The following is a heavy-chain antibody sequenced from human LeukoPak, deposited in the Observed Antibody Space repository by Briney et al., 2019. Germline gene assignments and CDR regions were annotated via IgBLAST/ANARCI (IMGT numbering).Heavy chain of an antibody. J-gene: IGHJ6*03. D-gene: IGHD3-10*01. Sequence: SETLSLTCAVYVGSFSGYYWSWIRQPPGKGLEWIGEINHSGSTNYNSSLKSRVTISVDTSKNQFSLKLNSVIAADTAVYYCARGYYGSGSHCCHMDVWGKGTTITVS. CDR2: INHSGST. V-gene: IGHV4-34*01. CDR3: ARGYYGSGSHCCHMDV. CDR1: VGSFSGYY.